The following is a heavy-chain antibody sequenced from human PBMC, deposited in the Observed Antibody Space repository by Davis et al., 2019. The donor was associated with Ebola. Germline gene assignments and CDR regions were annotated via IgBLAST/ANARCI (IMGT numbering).Heavy chain of an antibody. V-gene: IGHV3-30*04. Sequence: GESLKISCAASGFTFSSYAMHWVRQAPGKGLEWVAVISYDGSNKYYADSVKGRFTISRDNAKNSLYLQMNSLRAEETAVYYCARDLGSGWSIYGMDVWGKGTTVTVSS. J-gene: IGHJ6*04. D-gene: IGHD6-19*01. CDR2: ISYDGSNK. CDR3: ARDLGSGWSIYGMDV. CDR1: GFTFSSYA.